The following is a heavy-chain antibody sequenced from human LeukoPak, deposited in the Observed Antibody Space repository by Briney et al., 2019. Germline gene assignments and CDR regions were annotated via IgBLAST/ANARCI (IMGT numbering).Heavy chain of an antibody. J-gene: IGHJ4*02. V-gene: IGHV4-4*07. CDR1: GGSISNYY. Sequence: SETLSLTCTVSGGSISNYYWSWIRQPAGKGLEWIGRIYTSGSTNYNPSPKSRVDISVHTAKNQFSLKLTSATAADTAVYYCARDKSSGWYYFDHWGQGTLITVFS. CDR3: ARDKSSGWYYFDH. D-gene: IGHD6-19*01. CDR2: IYTSGST.